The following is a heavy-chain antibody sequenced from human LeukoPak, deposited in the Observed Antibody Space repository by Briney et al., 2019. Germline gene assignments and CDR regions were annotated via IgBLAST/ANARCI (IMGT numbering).Heavy chain of an antibody. D-gene: IGHD3-10*01. CDR2: IYSGGST. CDR1: GFTVSSNY. CDR3: ARAGITMVRGVIEDDY. J-gene: IGHJ4*02. V-gene: IGHV3-66*01. Sequence: PGGSLRLSCAASGFTVSSNYMSWVRQAPGKGLESVTVIYSGGSTYYADSVKGRFTISRDNSKNTLYLQMNSLRAEDTAVYYCARAGITMVRGVIEDDYWGQGTLVTVSS.